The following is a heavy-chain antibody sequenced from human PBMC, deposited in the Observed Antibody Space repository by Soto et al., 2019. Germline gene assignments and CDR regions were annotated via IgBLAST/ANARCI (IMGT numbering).Heavy chain of an antibody. CDR2: INHSGST. CDR1: GGSFSGYY. J-gene: IGHJ6*02. D-gene: IGHD4-4*01. CDR3: ARFPRDYRYYYYGMDV. V-gene: IGHV4-34*01. Sequence: SETLSLTCAVYGGSFSGYYWSWIRQPPGKGLEWIGEINHSGSTNYNPSLKSRVTISVDTSKNQFSLKLSSVTAADTAVYYCARFPRDYRYYYYGMDVWGQGTTVTVSS.